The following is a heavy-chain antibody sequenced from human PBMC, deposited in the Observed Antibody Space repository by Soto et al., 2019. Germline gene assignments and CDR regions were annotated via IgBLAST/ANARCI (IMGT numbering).Heavy chain of an antibody. J-gene: IGHJ6*02. V-gene: IGHV1-69*12. CDR1: GRTVSRYA. Sequence: QVQLVQSGAEGKKPGSSVKVSSKASGRTVSRYAISWVRQSPGPGLEWMGGIIAIFGTANYAQKLQGRVTITGDESTSTAHMELRSLISEDTAVYYCASDFEVCGLDVRGQGTTVTLSS. D-gene: IGHD3-9*01. CDR2: IIAIFGTA. CDR3: ASDFEVCGLDV.